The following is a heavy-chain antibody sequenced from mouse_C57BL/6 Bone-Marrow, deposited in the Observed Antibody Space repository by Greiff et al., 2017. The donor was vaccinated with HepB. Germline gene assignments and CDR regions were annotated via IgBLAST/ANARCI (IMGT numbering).Heavy chain of an antibody. J-gene: IGHJ3*01. CDR3: VRHELGRAWFAY. Sequence: EVQGVESGGGLVQPKGSLKLSCAASGFSFNTYAMNWVRQAPGKGLEWVARIRSKSNNYATYYADSVKDRFTISRDDSESMLYLQMNNLKTEDTAMYYGVRHELGRAWFAYWGQGTLVTVSA. CDR1: GFSFNTYA. CDR2: IRSKSNNYAT. V-gene: IGHV10-1*01. D-gene: IGHD4-1*01.